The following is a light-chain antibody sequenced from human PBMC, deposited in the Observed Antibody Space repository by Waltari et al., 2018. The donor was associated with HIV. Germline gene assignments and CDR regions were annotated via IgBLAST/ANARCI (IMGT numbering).Light chain of an antibody. Sequence: QSALTQSPSASGSPGQSVTISCTGTSRDVGGYNYVSWYKQHPGEAPKVVIFEVYTRPSGVPDRLSGSKSGNTASLTVSGLQADDEATYYCASYAGRNNLVFGGGTKLTVL. CDR1: SRDVGGYNY. J-gene: IGLJ2*01. CDR3: ASYAGRNNLV. V-gene: IGLV2-8*01. CDR2: EVY.